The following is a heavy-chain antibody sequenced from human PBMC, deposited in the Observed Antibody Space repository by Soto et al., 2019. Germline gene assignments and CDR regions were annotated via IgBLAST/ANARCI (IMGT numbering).Heavy chain of an antibody. D-gene: IGHD7-27*01. CDR2: IYPGDSNT. V-gene: IGHV5-51*01. Sequence: GASLPISCQVSGYSFTSYWIGWVRPMPGKGLEWMGIIYPGDSNTRYSPSFQGQVTISADKSISTAYLQWSSLEASDTAMYYCARHGDATDALDIWGQGTMVTVSS. CDR1: GYSFTSYW. J-gene: IGHJ3*02. CDR3: ARHGDATDALDI.